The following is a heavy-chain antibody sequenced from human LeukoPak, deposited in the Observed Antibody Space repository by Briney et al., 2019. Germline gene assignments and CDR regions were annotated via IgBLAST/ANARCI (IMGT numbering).Heavy chain of an antibody. V-gene: IGHV1-8*03. J-gene: IGHJ4*02. D-gene: IGHD1-26*01. CDR1: GYTFTSYD. CDR3: ARPLGATASYYFDY. CDR2: MNPNSGNT. Sequence: GASVKVSCKASGYTFTSYDINWVRQATGQGLEWMGWMNPNSGNTGYAQKFQGRVTITRNTSISTAYMELSSLRSEDTAVYYCARPLGATASYYFDYWGQGTLVTVSS.